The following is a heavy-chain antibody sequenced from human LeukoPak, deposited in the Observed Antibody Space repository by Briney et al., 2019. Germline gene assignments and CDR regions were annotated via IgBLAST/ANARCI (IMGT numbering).Heavy chain of an antibody. Sequence: PSETLSLTCAVYGGSFSGYYWSWIRQPPGKGLEWIGEINHSGSTNYNPSLKSRVTISVDTSKNQFSLKLSSVTAADTAVYYCAISLYYNWFDPWGQGTLVTVSS. CDR2: INHSGST. D-gene: IGHD3-16*01. CDR1: GGSFSGYY. CDR3: AISLYYNWFDP. V-gene: IGHV4-34*01. J-gene: IGHJ5*02.